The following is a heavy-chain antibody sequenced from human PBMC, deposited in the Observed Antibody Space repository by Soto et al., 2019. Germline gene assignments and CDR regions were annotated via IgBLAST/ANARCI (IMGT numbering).Heavy chain of an antibody. CDR2: ISGSGDNT. CDR3: AKDRFYDFWSGGATMDV. CDR1: GFTISNYS. J-gene: IGHJ6*02. Sequence: WESLRLTCAASGFTISNYSMSWVRQAPEKGLEWVSGISGSGDNTYYADSVKGRFTFSRDNSKNTLFLHMNSLRAEDTAVYYCAKDRFYDFWSGGATMDVWGQGTTVTVSS. D-gene: IGHD3-3*01. V-gene: IGHV3-23*01.